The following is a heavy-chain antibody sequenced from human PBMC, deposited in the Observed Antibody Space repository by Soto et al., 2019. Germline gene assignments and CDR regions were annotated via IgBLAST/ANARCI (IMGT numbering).Heavy chain of an antibody. Sequence: PSETLSLTCTVPGGSITSSNFYWGWVRQPPGKGLEWIGTLYSGGSAYYNASLKSRVAMSVDTSKNQFSLKVTSVTAADTAVYYCVKRSPGTMLDNWGQGTLVTVAS. CDR3: VKRSPGTMLDN. CDR2: LYSGGSA. V-gene: IGHV4-39*01. CDR1: GGSITSSNFY. J-gene: IGHJ4*02.